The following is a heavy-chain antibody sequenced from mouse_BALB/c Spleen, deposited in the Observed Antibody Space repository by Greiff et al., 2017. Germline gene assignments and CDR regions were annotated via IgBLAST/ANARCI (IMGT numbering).Heavy chain of an antibody. CDR3: ARDRSTMITTRAMDY. D-gene: IGHD2-4*01. CDR1: GYSITSGYY. V-gene: IGHV3-6*02. CDR2: ISYDGSN. Sequence: ESGPGLVKPSQSLSLTCSVTGYSITSGYYWNWIRQFPGNKLEWMGYISYDGSNNYNPSLKNRISITRDTSKNQFFLKLNSVTTEDTATYYCARDRSTMITTRAMDYWGQGTSVTVSS. J-gene: IGHJ4*01.